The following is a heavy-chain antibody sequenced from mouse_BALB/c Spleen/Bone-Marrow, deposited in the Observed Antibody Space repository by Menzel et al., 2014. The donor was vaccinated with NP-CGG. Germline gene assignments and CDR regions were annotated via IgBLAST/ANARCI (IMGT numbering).Heavy chain of an antibody. CDR1: GYTFTSYY. CDR2: IYPGNVNT. J-gene: IGHJ3*01. CDR3: ARDDYAY. D-gene: IGHD2-4*01. Sequence: QVQLKHSGPELVKPGASVRISCKASGYTFTSYYIHWVKQRPGQGLEWIGWIYPGNVNTKYNEKFKGKATLTADKSSSTAYMQLSILTSEDSAVYFCARDDYAYWGQGTLVTVSA. V-gene: IGHV1S56*01.